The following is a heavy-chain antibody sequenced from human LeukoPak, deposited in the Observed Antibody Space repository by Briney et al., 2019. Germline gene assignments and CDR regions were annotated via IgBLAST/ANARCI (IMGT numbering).Heavy chain of an antibody. CDR1: GFTFSSYG. CDR2: IRYDGSNK. CDR3: ARGHYDSSAYYSADY. D-gene: IGHD3-22*01. V-gene: IGHV3-30*02. Sequence: GGSLRLSCAASGFTFSSYGMHWVRQAPGKGLEWVAFIRYDGSNKYYADSVKGRFIISRDNSKNTLYLQMNSLRADDTAVYYCARGHYDSSAYYSADYWGQGTLVTVSS. J-gene: IGHJ4*02.